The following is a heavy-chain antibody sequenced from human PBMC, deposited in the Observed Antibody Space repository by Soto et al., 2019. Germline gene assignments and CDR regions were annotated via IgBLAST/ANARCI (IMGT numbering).Heavy chain of an antibody. V-gene: IGHV4-30-4*01. D-gene: IGHD7-27*01. CDR3: ARGPSGDKVDY. CDR2: IYDSGST. J-gene: IGHJ4*02. Sequence: PSETLSLTCTVSGGSISSGDYNWSWIRQSPGKGPEWIGHIYDSGSTYDNPSLQSRVTISVDTSKNQFSLNLSSVTAADTAVYYCARGPSGDKVDYWGQGTLVTVSS. CDR1: GGSISSGDYN.